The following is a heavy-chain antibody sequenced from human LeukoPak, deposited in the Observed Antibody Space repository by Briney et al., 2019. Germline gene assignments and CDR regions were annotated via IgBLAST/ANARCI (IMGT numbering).Heavy chain of an antibody. CDR3: ARDPKFGWFDP. Sequence: ASVKVSCKASGYTFTSYDINWLRQAPGQGLEWMGIINPSGGSTKYAQKFQGRVTMSRDTSTSTVYMDLSSPRSEDTAVYYCARDPKFGWFDPWGQETLVTVSS. CDR1: GYTFTSYD. CDR2: INPSGGST. J-gene: IGHJ5*02. D-gene: IGHD3-10*02. V-gene: IGHV1-46*01.